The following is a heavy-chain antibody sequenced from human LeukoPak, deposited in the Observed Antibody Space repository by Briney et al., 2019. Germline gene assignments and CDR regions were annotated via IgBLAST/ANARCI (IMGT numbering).Heavy chain of an antibody. D-gene: IGHD6-6*01. CDR3: AKGSFDSSSSYNWFDS. Sequence: PGGSLRLSCAASGFTFNIYAMTWVRQAPGKGLEWVSVISGSDGTTYYADSVKGRFTISRDNSKNTLYLQLNSLRAEDTAVYYCAKGSFDSSSSYNWFDSWGQGTLVTVSS. J-gene: IGHJ5*01. V-gene: IGHV3-23*01. CDR1: GFTFNIYA. CDR2: ISGSDGTT.